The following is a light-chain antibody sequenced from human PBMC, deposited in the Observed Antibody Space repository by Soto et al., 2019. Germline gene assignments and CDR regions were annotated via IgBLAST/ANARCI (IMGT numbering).Light chain of an antibody. CDR2: GAS. J-gene: IGKJ5*01. CDR1: QSVSSY. Sequence: EIVMTQSPATLSVSPGERATLSCRASQSVSSYLAWYQQKSGQAPRLLIYGASTRATGVPARFSGSGSGTEFTLTISSLQSEDFAVYYCQQYNNWPLTFGQGTRLEIK. V-gene: IGKV3-15*01. CDR3: QQYNNWPLT.